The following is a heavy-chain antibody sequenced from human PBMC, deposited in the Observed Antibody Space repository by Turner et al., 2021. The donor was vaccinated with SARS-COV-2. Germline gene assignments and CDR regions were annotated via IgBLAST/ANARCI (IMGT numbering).Heavy chain of an antibody. D-gene: IGHD6-6*01. Sequence: QVPLPDSGPGLVKPSETLPLPCTVSGGSILSYFWNWIRQPAGKGLEWIGRIYTSGTSNYNPSLKSRVTMSVDTSKNQFSLRLSSVTAADTAVYYCARDRVQLGPVGMDVWGQGTTVTVSS. CDR3: ARDRVQLGPVGMDV. V-gene: IGHV4-4*07. J-gene: IGHJ6*02. CDR1: GGSILSYF. CDR2: IYTSGTS.